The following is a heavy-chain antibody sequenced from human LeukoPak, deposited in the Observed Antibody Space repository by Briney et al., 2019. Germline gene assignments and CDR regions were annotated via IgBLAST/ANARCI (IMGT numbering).Heavy chain of an antibody. CDR3: AKDTGASAVAEAFDI. CDR2: ISWNSGSI. Sequence: GGSLRLSCAASGFTFDDYAMHWVQQAPGKGLEWVSGISWNSGSIGYADSVKGRFTISRDNAKNSLYLQMNSLRAEDMALYYCAKDTGASAVAEAFDIWGQGTMVTVSS. CDR1: GFTFDDYA. D-gene: IGHD6-19*01. V-gene: IGHV3-9*03. J-gene: IGHJ3*02.